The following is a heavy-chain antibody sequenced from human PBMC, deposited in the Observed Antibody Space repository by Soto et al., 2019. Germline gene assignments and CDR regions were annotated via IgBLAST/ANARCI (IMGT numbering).Heavy chain of an antibody. CDR1: GASMNSYH. Sequence: SETLSLTCTVSGASMNSYHWSWIRQPAGKGLEWIGHIHSSGSTNYNPSLKSRVTMSVDTSKNQFSPTLMSLTAADTAVYYCERDLGVAVAGITWFDPWGQGSLVTV. CDR3: ERDLGVAVAGITWFDP. J-gene: IGHJ5*02. D-gene: IGHD3-22*01. V-gene: IGHV4-4*07. CDR2: IHSSGST.